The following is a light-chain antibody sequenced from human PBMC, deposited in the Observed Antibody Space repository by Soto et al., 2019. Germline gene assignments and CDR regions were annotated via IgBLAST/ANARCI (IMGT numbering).Light chain of an antibody. CDR2: GAS. CDR3: QQYIRWPLT. CDR1: QSVNNNY. V-gene: IGKV3-20*01. J-gene: IGKJ4*01. Sequence: EIVLTQSPGTLSLSPGERATLSCRASQSVNNNYLAWYQQKPGQSPRLLIYGASSRATAIPDRFSGSGSGTDFTLTISRLEPEDYAVYFCQQYIRWPLTFGGGTKVDIK.